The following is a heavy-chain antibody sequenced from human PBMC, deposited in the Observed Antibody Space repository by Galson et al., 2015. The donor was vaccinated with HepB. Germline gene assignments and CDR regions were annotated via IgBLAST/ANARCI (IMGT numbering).Heavy chain of an antibody. Sequence: SLRLSCAASGFTFSGYWMRWVRQGPGKGLEWVANVKQDGSDKYYVDSVKGRFTISRDNTKNSLYLQMNSLRAEATAVYYCASRTKTRVTTTIAPPFDYWGQGTLVTVSS. J-gene: IGHJ4*02. CDR3: ASRTKTRVTTTIAPPFDY. V-gene: IGHV3-7*01. D-gene: IGHD4-17*01. CDR1: GFTFSGYW. CDR2: VKQDGSDK.